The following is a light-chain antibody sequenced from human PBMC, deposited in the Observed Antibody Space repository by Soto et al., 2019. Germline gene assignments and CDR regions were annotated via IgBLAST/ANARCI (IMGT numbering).Light chain of an antibody. J-gene: IGKJ5*01. Sequence: EIVLTQSPGTLSLSPGERATLSCRASQSVNSNYLAWYQQKPGQAPRLLIYGASSRATGTPDRFSGSGSGTDFTLTISRLEPEDFAVYYCQQYGSSQWTFGQGTRLEIK. V-gene: IGKV3-20*01. CDR1: QSVNSNY. CDR3: QQYGSSQWT. CDR2: GAS.